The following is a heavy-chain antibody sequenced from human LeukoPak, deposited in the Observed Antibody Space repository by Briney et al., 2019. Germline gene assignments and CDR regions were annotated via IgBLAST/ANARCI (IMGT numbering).Heavy chain of an antibody. D-gene: IGHD3-16*01. V-gene: IGHV1-2*02. CDR1: GYTFTSYG. Sequence: ASVKVSCKASGYTFTSYGISWVRQAPGQGLEWMGWIKPHSGGTNYAQKFQGRVTLTRDTSISTTYMELSRLGSDDTAVYYCAREPPRGGYYYYYMDVWGKGTTVTVSS. CDR3: AREPPRGGYYYYYMDV. J-gene: IGHJ6*03. CDR2: IKPHSGGT.